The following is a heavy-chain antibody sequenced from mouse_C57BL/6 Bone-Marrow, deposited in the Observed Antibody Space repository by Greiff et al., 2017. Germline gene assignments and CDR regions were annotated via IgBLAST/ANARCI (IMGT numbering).Heavy chain of an antibody. CDR1: GYTFKSYG. CDR3: ARWCLLSIDY. V-gene: IGHV1-81*01. J-gene: IGHJ4*01. D-gene: IGHD2-13*01. Sequence: QVQLQQSGAELARPGASVKLSCKASGYTFKSYGISWVKQRTGQGLEWIGEIYPRSGNTYYNEKFKGKATMTAAKSSSKAYMELRRLTSEDAAVYFCARWCLLSIDYWGQGTSVTVSS. CDR2: IYPRSGNT.